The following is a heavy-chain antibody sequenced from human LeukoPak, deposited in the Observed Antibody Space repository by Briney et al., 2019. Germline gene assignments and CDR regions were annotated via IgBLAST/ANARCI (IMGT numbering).Heavy chain of an antibody. Sequence: GGSLRLSCAASGFTFSSYSMAWVRQAPGKGLEWVANIKQDGSAKYYVGSVKGRFTISRDNAKNSLFLQMNSLRAEDTAVYYCARSRSSSCIFDYWGQGTLVTVSS. CDR3: ARSRSSSCIFDY. CDR2: IKQDGSAK. CDR1: GFTFSSYS. D-gene: IGHD6-13*01. J-gene: IGHJ4*02. V-gene: IGHV3-7*02.